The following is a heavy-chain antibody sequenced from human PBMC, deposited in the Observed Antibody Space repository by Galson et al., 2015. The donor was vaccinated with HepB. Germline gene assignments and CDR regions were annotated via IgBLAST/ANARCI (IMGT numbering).Heavy chain of an antibody. Sequence: SLRLSCAASGFTFDSYEINWVRQAPGKGLERVSYISRSGNTIYYADSVKGRFTISRDNAKNSLYLQMNSLRAEDTAVYYCARESGSGYHYDYWGQGTLVTVSS. CDR3: ARESGSGYHYDY. CDR1: GFTFDSYE. CDR2: ISRSGNTI. D-gene: IGHD5-12*01. V-gene: IGHV3-48*03. J-gene: IGHJ4*02.